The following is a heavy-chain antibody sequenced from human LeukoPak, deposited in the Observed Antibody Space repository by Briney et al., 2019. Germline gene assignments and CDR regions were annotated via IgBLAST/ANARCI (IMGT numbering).Heavy chain of an antibody. CDR3: ARSNYDFWSGSRVTNAFDM. J-gene: IGHJ3*02. V-gene: IGHV4-39*01. Sequence: SETLSLTCIVSGVSISSTNYYWGWIRQPPGKGLEWIGSLYYDGSTYYNPSLKSRIAISADTSKDKFSLNLNSVTAADTAVYYCARSNYDFWSGSRVTNAFDMWGQGTMVTVSS. D-gene: IGHD3-3*01. CDR2: LYYDGST. CDR1: GVSISSTNYY.